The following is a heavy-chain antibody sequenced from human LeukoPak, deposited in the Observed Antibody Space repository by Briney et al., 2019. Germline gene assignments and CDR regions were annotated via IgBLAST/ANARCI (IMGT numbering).Heavy chain of an antibody. CDR3: ARELLQARYGMDV. J-gene: IGHJ6*02. Sequence: GGSLRLSCAASGFTFSNYWIHWVRQAPGKGLAWVSRINGDGSSTEYADSVKGRFTISRDNSKNTLYLQMNSLRAEDTAVYYCARELLQARYGMDVWGQGTTVTVSS. V-gene: IGHV3-74*03. CDR2: INGDGSST. CDR1: GFTFSNYW. D-gene: IGHD4-11*01.